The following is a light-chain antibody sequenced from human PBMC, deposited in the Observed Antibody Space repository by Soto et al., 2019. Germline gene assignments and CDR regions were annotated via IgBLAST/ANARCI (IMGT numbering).Light chain of an antibody. V-gene: IGKV2D-29*01. CDR2: EVS. CDR1: QSLLHSDGKTY. Sequence: DIVMTQTPISLSVTPGQPASIPCKSSQSLLHSDGKTYLYWYLQKPGQPPQLLIYEVSNRFSGVPARFSASGSGTDFTLTISRLEPEDFVVYYCQQHGSWGITFGPGTKVDIK. CDR3: QQHGSWGIT. J-gene: IGKJ3*01.